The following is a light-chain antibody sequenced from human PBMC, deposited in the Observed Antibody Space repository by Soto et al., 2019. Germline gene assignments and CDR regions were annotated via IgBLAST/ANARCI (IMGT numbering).Light chain of an antibody. J-gene: IGKJ4*01. CDR3: QQGSFTLT. V-gene: IGKV1-39*01. Sequence: DIQMTQSPSSLSASVGDRVTIICRASQSISTYLNWYQQKLGKAPKLLISGASSLQGGVPSRFSGSGSGTDFTLTISSLQPEDFATYYCQQGSFTLTFGGGTKLEIK. CDR2: GAS. CDR1: QSISTY.